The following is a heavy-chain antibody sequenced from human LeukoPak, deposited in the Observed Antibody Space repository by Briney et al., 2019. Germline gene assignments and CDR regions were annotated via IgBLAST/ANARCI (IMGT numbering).Heavy chain of an antibody. Sequence: GGSLRLSCAASGFTFITYSMSWVRQAPGKGLEWVSSISSSSSSYIYYADSVKGRFTISRDNAKNSLYLQMNSLRAEDTAVYYCARHLSGITGYTYGRGIDYWGQGTLLTVSS. D-gene: IGHD5-18*01. CDR2: ISSSSSSYI. J-gene: IGHJ4*02. CDR1: GFTFITYS. CDR3: ARHLSGITGYTYGRGIDY. V-gene: IGHV3-21*01.